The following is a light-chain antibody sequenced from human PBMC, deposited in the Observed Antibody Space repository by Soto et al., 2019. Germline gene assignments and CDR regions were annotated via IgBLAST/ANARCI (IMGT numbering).Light chain of an antibody. CDR1: SSDVGSYNR. Sequence: QSVLTQPPSVSGSPGQSVTISCTGTSSDVGSYNRVSWHQQPPGTAPKVMIYEVSNRPSGVPDRFSGSKSGNTASLTISGLQAEDEADYYCSLYTSSSTYVFGTGTKVTVL. CDR3: SLYTSSSTYV. CDR2: EVS. J-gene: IGLJ1*01. V-gene: IGLV2-18*01.